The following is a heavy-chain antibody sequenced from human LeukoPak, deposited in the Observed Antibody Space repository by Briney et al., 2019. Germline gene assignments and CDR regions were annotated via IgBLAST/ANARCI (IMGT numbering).Heavy chain of an antibody. D-gene: IGHD1-1*01. CDR3: ARDYPTSGIVTIFDC. CDR2: ITASGGST. Sequence: PRGSLRLSCASSGFTFNNYAMTWVRQAPGKGLEWVSSITASGGSTYCADSVKGRFTISRDNSKNTLYLQMSSLRAEDTAVYYCARDYPTSGIVTIFDCWGQGTLVTVSS. V-gene: IGHV3-23*01. CDR1: GFTFNNYA. J-gene: IGHJ4*02.